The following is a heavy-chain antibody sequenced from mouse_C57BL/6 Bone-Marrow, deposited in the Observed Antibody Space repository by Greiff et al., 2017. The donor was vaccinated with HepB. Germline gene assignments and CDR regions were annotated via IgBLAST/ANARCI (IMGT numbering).Heavy chain of an antibody. CDR2: IYPGSGST. CDR3: GKPLYGSSYDYFDY. J-gene: IGHJ2*01. Sequence: VQLQQPGAELVKPGASVKMSCKASGYTFTSYWITWVKQRPGQGLEWIGDIYPGSGSTNYNEKFKSKATLTVDTSSSTAYMQLSSLTSEDSAVYYGGKPLYGSSYDYFDYWGQVTTLTVSS. D-gene: IGHD1-1*01. CDR1: GYTFTSYW. V-gene: IGHV1-55*01.